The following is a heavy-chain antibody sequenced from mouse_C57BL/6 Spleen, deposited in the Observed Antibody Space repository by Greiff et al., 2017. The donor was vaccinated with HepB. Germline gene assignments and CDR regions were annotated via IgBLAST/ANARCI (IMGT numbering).Heavy chain of an antibody. J-gene: IGHJ2*01. Sequence: VKLLESGAELAKPGASVKLSCKASGYTFTSYWMHWVKQRPGQGLEWIGYINPSSGYTKYNQKFKDKATLTADKSSSTAYMQLSSLTYEDSAVYYCARETTVVARGFDYWGQGTTLTVSS. CDR3: ARETTVVARGFDY. D-gene: IGHD1-1*01. CDR2: INPSSGYT. CDR1: GYTFTSYW. V-gene: IGHV1-7*01.